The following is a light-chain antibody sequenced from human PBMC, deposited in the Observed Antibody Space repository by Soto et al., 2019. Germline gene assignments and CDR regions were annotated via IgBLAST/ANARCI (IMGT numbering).Light chain of an antibody. Sequence: QAVVTQPPSASGSPGQSVTISCTGTSTDIGAYNYVSWYQHHPGKAPKLLIYTDTQRPSGVPDRFSGSKSGTSASLAISGLRSEDEADYYCAAWDDNLRGYWVFGGGTKLTVL. CDR2: TDT. CDR1: STDIGAYNY. V-gene: IGLV1-47*02. CDR3: AAWDDNLRGYWV. J-gene: IGLJ2*01.